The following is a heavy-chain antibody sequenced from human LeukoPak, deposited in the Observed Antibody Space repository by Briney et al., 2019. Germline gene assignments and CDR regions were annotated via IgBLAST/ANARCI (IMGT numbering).Heavy chain of an antibody. V-gene: IGHV4-61*02. D-gene: IGHD1-26*01. Sequence: SETLSLTCAVSGYSISSGYYWGWIRQPAGKGLEWIGRISTSGNTNYNPSVRSRVTISLDTSRNQFSLKLTSVTAADTAMYYCARDLRAGGWFDPWGQGTLVTVSS. CDR3: ARDLRAGGWFDP. J-gene: IGHJ5*02. CDR1: GYSISSGYY. CDR2: ISTSGNT.